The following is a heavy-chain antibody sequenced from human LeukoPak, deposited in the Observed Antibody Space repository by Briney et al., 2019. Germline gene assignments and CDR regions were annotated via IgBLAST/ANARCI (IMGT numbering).Heavy chain of an antibody. CDR1: GLSISDNY. D-gene: IGHD1-1*01. J-gene: IGHJ6*02. CDR3: ARDRGYAMDV. V-gene: IGHV3-53*01. CDR2: IHSGGNI. Sequence: GASLRLSCAASGLSISDNYMSWVRQAPGKGLEWVSIIHSGGNIYYADSVKGRFTISRDNSKNTLYLQMNSLRAEDTAVYYCARDRGYAMDVWGQGTTVTVSS.